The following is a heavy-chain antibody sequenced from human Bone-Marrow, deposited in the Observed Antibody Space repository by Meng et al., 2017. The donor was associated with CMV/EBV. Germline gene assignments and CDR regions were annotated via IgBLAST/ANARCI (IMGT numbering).Heavy chain of an antibody. CDR1: GFTFSSYW. V-gene: IGHV3-7*01. D-gene: IGHD3-3*01. J-gene: IGHJ6*02. CDR2: IKQDGSEK. CDR3: AREDTIGGGFWSGYTTTNYYYGMDV. Sequence: GESLKISCAASGFTFSSYWMSWVRQAPGKGLEWVANIKQDGSEKYYVDSVKGRFTISRDNAKNSLYLQMNSLRAEDTAVYYCAREDTIGGGFWSGYTTTNYYYGMDVWGQGTTVTVSS.